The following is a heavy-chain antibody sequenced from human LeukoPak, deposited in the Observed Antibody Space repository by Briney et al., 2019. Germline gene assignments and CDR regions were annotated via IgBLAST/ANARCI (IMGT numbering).Heavy chain of an antibody. V-gene: IGHV3-23*01. CDR3: AKGGPTGDLRSPGRDW. J-gene: IGHJ4*02. CDR2: ISRTGADT. D-gene: IGHD7-27*01. Sequence: GGSLRLSCAASGFTFGTYDMYWIRQAPGKGLECVASISRTGADTYTYYADSVKGRFTISRDNSKSTLYLQMNSLRAEDTAVYYCAKGGPTGDLRSPGRDWWGQGALVTVSS. CDR1: GFTFGTYD.